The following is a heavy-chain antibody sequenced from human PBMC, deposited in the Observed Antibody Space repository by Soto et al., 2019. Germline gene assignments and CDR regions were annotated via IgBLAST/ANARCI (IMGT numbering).Heavy chain of an antibody. CDR1: GFTFSSYS. Sequence: EVQLVESGGGLVQTGGSLRLSCAASGFTFSSYSMNWVRQAPGKGLEWVSAISSSSNTIYYADSVKGRFTISRDNAKNSLYLQMNSLRAEDTAVYYCAREDITRGGWFDPWGQGTLVTVSS. J-gene: IGHJ5*02. V-gene: IGHV3-48*01. CDR2: ISSSSNTI. CDR3: AREDITRGGWFDP. D-gene: IGHD3-10*01.